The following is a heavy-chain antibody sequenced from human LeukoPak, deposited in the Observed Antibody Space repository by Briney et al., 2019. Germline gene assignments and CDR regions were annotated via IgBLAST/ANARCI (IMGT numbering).Heavy chain of an antibody. J-gene: IGHJ4*02. D-gene: IGHD6-13*01. CDR1: GFTFSSYS. CDR3: ARGEGGSSSWYEVDY. CDR2: ISSSSSTI. Sequence: PGGSLRLSCAASGFTFSSYSMNWVRQAPGKGLEWVSYISSSSSTIYYADSVKGRFTISRDNAKNSLYLQMNSLRAEDTAVYYCARGEGGSSSWYEVDYWGQGTLVTVSS. V-gene: IGHV3-48*04.